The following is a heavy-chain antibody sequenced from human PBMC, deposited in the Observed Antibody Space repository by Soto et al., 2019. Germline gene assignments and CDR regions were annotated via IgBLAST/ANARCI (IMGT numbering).Heavy chain of an antibody. Sequence: EVQLVESGGGLIQPGGSLRLSCAASGFTVSSNYMSWVRQAPGKGLEWVSVIYSGGSTYYADSVKCRFTISRDNSKDPRYLQMNSRRAADTAVYYWAIDRVESGYPECVQHWGQGTRATVSS. CDR1: GFTVSSNY. J-gene: IGHJ1*01. D-gene: IGHD5-12*01. CDR2: IYSGGST. V-gene: IGHV3-53*01. CDR3: AIDRVESGYPECVQH.